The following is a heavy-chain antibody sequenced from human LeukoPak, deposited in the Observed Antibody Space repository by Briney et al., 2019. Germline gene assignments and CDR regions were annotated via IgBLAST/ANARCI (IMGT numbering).Heavy chain of an antibody. Sequence: ASVKVSCKASGGTFSSYTIGWVRQAPGQGLEWMGRIIPILGIANYAQKFQGRVTITADKSTSTAYMELSSLRSEDTAVYYCARGSSSWDWFDPWGQGTLVTVSS. CDR3: ARGSSSWDWFDP. CDR1: GGTFSSYT. CDR2: IIPILGIA. V-gene: IGHV1-69*02. D-gene: IGHD6-13*01. J-gene: IGHJ5*02.